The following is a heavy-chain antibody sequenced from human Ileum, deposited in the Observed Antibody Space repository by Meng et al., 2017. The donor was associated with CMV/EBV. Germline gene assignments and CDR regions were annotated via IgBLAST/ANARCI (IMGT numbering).Heavy chain of an antibody. J-gene: IGHJ5*02. D-gene: IGHD2-2*01. CDR2: IYYSGST. CDR1: DGSIRSYY. Sequence: QVPLQESVPGLVKPPGTRSSTSTVSDGSIRSYYWSWIRQPPGKGLEWIGYIYYSGSTNYNPSLKSRVTISVDTSKNQFSLRLSSVTAADTAMYYCARDLGYCSSTSCRNWFDPWGQGTLVTVSS. CDR3: ARDLGYCSSTSCRNWFDP. V-gene: IGHV4-59*01.